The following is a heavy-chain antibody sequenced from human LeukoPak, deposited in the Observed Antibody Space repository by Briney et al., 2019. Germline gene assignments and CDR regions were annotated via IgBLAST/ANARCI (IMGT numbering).Heavy chain of an antibody. V-gene: IGHV4-34*01. Sequence: SETLSLTCAVYGGSFSGYYWSWVRPPPGKGLEWIGEINHRGSTNYNPSLKSRVTISVDTSKNQVSLKLSSVTAADTAVYYCARGRRITMIVVVIFHPFDYWGQGTLVTVSS. CDR2: INHRGST. CDR3: ARGRRITMIVVVIFHPFDY. J-gene: IGHJ4*02. D-gene: IGHD3-22*01. CDR1: GGSFSGYY.